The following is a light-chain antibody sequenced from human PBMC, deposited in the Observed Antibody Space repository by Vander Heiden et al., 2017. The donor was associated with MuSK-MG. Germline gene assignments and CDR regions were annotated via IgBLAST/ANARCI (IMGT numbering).Light chain of an antibody. J-gene: IGLJ2*01. Sequence: QSVLTQPPPVSGAPGQRVPISCTGTSSNIGAGYDVHWYQQLPGTAPKLLIYGTSNRPSGVPDRFSGSKSGTSASLAITGLQAEDEADYYCQSYDSSLSGPVVFGGGTKLTVL. CDR1: SSNIGAGYD. V-gene: IGLV1-40*01. CDR3: QSYDSSLSGPVV. CDR2: GTS.